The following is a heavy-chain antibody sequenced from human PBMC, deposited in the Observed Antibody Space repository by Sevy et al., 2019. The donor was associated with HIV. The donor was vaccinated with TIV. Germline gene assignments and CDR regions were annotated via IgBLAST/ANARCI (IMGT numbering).Heavy chain of an antibody. Sequence: ASVKVSCKVSGYTLTKLSIHWVRQAPGKGLEWMGEFAPQYGETIYAQRFQGRLTMTEDKSQDTAFMELSSLTSEDTAIFYCTTVGLRYYSGSSSYQGDWFDPWGQGTLVTVSS. V-gene: IGHV1-24*01. J-gene: IGHJ5*02. D-gene: IGHD2-15*01. CDR1: GYTLTKLS. CDR3: TTVGLRYYSGSSSYQGDWFDP. CDR2: FAPQYGET.